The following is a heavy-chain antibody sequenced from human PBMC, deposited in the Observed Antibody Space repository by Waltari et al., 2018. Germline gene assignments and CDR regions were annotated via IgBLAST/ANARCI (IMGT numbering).Heavy chain of an antibody. D-gene: IGHD3-9*01. CDR2: IYYSGST. V-gene: IGHV4-59*13. CDR1: GGSISSYY. J-gene: IGHJ4*02. Sequence: QVQLQESGPGLVKPSETLSLTRTVPGGSISSYYRSWIRQPPGQGLAWIGYIYYSGSTNYNPSLKSRVTISVDTSKNQFSLKLSSVTAADTAVYYCARGGHYDILMDYWGQGTLVTVSS. CDR3: ARGGHYDILMDY.